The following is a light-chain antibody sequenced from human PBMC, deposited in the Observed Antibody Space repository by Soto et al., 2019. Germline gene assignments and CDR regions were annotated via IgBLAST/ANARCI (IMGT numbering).Light chain of an antibody. J-gene: IGKJ2*01. CDR3: QQYGGVPYT. Sequence: EIVLTQSPGTLSLSPGQRATLSCRASESISRDYLAWYQQRLGQAPRLLIYGASSGATGIPDRFRGSGSGTDFTLTISRLEPEDFAIYYCQQYGGVPYTFGQGTKVDSK. CDR1: ESISRDY. V-gene: IGKV3-20*01. CDR2: GAS.